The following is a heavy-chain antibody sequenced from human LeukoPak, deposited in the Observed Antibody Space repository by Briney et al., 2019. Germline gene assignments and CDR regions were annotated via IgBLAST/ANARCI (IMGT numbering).Heavy chain of an antibody. CDR3: VRGPDCSSTSCYTSFDY. J-gene: IGHJ4*02. Sequence: VASVKVPCKASGGTFSSYAISWVRQAPGQGLEWMGGIIPIFGTANYAQKFQGRVTITTDESTSTAYMELSSLRSEDRAVYYCVRGPDCSSTSCYTSFDYWGQGTLVNVSS. CDR2: IIPIFGTA. CDR1: GGTFSSYA. V-gene: IGHV1-69*05. D-gene: IGHD2-2*02.